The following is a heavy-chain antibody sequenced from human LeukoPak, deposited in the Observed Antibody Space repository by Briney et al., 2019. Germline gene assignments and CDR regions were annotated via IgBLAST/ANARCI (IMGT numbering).Heavy chain of an antibody. V-gene: IGHV1-69*05. CDR2: IIPIFGTA. Sequence: PEASVKVSCKASGGTFSSYAISWVRQAPGQGLEWMGGIIPIFGTANYAQKLQGRVTITTDESTSTAYMELSSLRSEDTAVYYCARHQLLANYYYYYMDVWGKGTTVTVSS. J-gene: IGHJ6*03. CDR3: ARHQLLANYYYYYMDV. D-gene: IGHD2-2*01. CDR1: GGTFSSYA.